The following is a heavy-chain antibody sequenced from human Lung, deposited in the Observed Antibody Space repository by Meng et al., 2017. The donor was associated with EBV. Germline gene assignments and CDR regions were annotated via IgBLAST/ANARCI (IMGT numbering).Heavy chain of an antibody. Sequence: QVYLLHAGPEVKKPGASVRVSCKASGYTFGSYGICWVRQAPGQGLERMGWFVNYVDTYPAPKFQGRVTMTTDAHTNTAFVELRSLTSDDTAVYYCASGTPGRSYCDYWGQGTLVTVSS. V-gene: IGHV1-18*01. CDR3: ASGTPGRSYCDY. CDR2: FVNYVDT. CDR1: GYTFGSYG. J-gene: IGHJ4*02. D-gene: IGHD2-15*01.